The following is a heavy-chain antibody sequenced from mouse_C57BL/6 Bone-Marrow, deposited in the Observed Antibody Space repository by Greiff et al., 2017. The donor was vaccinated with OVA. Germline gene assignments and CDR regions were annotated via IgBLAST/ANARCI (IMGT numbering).Heavy chain of an antibody. CDR3: VRHGRRDGYPRAMDY. CDR1: GFSFNTYA. D-gene: IGHD2-3*01. Sequence: EAGGGLVQPKGSLKLSCAASGFSFNTYAMNWVRQAPGKGLEWVARIRSKSNIYATYYADSVKDRFTISRDDSESMLYLQMNNLKNEDTTRYYCVRHGRRDGYPRAMDYWGQGTSVTVSS. J-gene: IGHJ4*01. CDR2: IRSKSNIYAT. V-gene: IGHV10-1*01.